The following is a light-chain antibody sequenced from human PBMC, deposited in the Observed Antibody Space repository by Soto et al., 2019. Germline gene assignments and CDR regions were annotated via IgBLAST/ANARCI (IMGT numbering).Light chain of an antibody. CDR3: QQYDNIILS. J-gene: IGKJ4*01. Sequence: TQSPTSLLASVGDRVTITCQASQYIGTFVNWYQQKGGEAPRLLISGASNLEAGVPSRFRGSGSGADFIFTITNLQPEDVGTYSCQQYDNIILSFGGGTKVEI. CDR2: GAS. CDR1: QYIGTF. V-gene: IGKV1-33*01.